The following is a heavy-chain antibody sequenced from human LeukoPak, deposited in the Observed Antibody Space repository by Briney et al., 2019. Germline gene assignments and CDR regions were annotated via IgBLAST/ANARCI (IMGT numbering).Heavy chain of an antibody. CDR3: AKDLAVVVVAADAFDY. CDR1: GFTFSSYG. V-gene: IGHV3-30*18. D-gene: IGHD2-15*01. CDR2: ISYDGSNK. Sequence: PGGSLRLSCAASGFTFSSYGMHWVCQAPGKGLEWVAVISYDGSNKYYADSVKGRFTISRDNSKNTLYLQMNSLRAEDTAVYYCAKDLAVVVVAADAFDYWGQGTLVTVSS. J-gene: IGHJ4*02.